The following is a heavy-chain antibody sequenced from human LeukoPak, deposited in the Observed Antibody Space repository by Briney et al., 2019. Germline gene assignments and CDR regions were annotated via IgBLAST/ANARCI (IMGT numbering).Heavy chain of an antibody. CDR3: ANLIDSSGYYYVS. Sequence: AGGSLRLSCAASGFTFSSYAMSWVRQAPGKGLEWVSGISGRGDSTYYADSVKGRFTISRDNSKNTLYMQMNSLRAEDTAVYYCANLIDSSGYYYVSWGQGTLVTVSS. V-gene: IGHV3-23*01. D-gene: IGHD3-22*01. CDR1: GFTFSSYA. J-gene: IGHJ4*02. CDR2: ISGRGDST.